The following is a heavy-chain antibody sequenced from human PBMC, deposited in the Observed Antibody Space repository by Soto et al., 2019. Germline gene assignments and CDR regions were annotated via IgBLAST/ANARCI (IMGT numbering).Heavy chain of an antibody. CDR2: ISAYNGNT. Sequence: ASVKVSCKASGYTFTSYGISWVRQAPGQGLEWMGWISAYNGNTNYAQKLQGRVTMTTDTSTSTAYMELRSLRSDDTAVYYCARDCSSTSCYNKRFDPWGQGTLVTVSS. CDR1: GYTFTSYG. J-gene: IGHJ5*02. D-gene: IGHD2-2*02. CDR3: ARDCSSTSCYNKRFDP. V-gene: IGHV1-18*01.